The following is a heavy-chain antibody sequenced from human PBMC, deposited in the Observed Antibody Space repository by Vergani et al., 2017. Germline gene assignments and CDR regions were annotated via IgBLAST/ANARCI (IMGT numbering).Heavy chain of an antibody. CDR1: GYTFTGYY. CDR2: INPNSGGT. Sequence: QVQLVQSGAEVKKPGASVKVSCKASGYTFTGYYMHWVRQAPGQGLEWMGWINPNSGGTNYAQKFQGRVTMTRDTYISTAYMELSRLSSDDTAVYYCARDQDIVATIFSTGRQTPKYNWFDPWGQGTLVTVSS. J-gene: IGHJ5*02. D-gene: IGHD5-12*01. CDR3: ARDQDIVATIFSTGRQTPKYNWFDP. V-gene: IGHV1-2*02.